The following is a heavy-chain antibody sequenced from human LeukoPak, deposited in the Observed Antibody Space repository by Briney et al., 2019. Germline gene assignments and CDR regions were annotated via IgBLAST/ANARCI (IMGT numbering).Heavy chain of an antibody. J-gene: IGHJ4*02. Sequence: PSETLSLTCAVYGGSFSGYYWSWIRQPPGKGLEWIGEINHSGSTNYNPSLKSRVTISVDTSKNQFSLKLSSVTAADTAVYYCARGPSYYYDSSGYQFDYWGQGTLVTVSS. CDR1: GGSFSGYY. CDR3: ARGPSYYYDSSGYQFDY. D-gene: IGHD3-22*01. CDR2: INHSGST. V-gene: IGHV4-34*01.